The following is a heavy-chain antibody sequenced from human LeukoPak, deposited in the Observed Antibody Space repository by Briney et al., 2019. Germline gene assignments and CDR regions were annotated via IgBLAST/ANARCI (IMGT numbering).Heavy chain of an antibody. Sequence: SVKVSCKASGGTFSSYAISWVRRAPGQGLEWMGRIIPIFGTANYAQKFQGRVTITTDESTSTAYMELSSLRSEDTAVYYCARDLDGDYLNADYWGQGTLVTVSS. V-gene: IGHV1-69*05. D-gene: IGHD4-17*01. CDR3: ARDLDGDYLNADY. CDR2: IIPIFGTA. CDR1: GGTFSSYA. J-gene: IGHJ4*02.